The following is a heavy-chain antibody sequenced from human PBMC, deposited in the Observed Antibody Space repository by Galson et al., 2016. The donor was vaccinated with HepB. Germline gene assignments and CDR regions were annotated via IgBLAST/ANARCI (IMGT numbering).Heavy chain of an antibody. Sequence: SLRLSCAASGFTFSNAWMNWVRQAPGKGLGWVGRIKSKSDGGTTDLAAPLKGRFTISRADSKNTLYLRMNSLKTEDTAMYYCATEIMATVSYWGQGTLVTVSS. V-gene: IGHV3-15*07. CDR1: GFTFSNAW. CDR3: ATEIMATVSY. D-gene: IGHD5-24*01. CDR2: IKSKSDGGTT. J-gene: IGHJ4*02.